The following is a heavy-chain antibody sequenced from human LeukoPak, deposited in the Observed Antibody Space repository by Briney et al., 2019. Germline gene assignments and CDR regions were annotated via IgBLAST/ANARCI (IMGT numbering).Heavy chain of an antibody. CDR3: ARDHLQLVLLYYGLDV. CDR1: GFTFSSYG. CDR2: TSYDGIKT. J-gene: IGHJ6*02. V-gene: IGHV3-30*03. D-gene: IGHD2-15*01. Sequence: GGSLSLSCAASGFTFSSYGMHWVRQAPGQGLEWLAVTSYDGIKTYYADSVKGRFTISRDNSKNTLYVQMNSLRGEDTAVYYCARDHLQLVLLYYGLDVWGQGTTVIVSS.